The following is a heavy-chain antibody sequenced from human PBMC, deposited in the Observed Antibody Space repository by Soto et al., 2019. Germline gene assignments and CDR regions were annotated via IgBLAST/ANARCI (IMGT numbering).Heavy chain of an antibody. CDR1: GFTFDDYA. CDR3: AKDRGDVMVYAAHFDY. D-gene: IGHD2-8*01. Sequence: EVQLVESGGGLVQPGRSLRLSCAASGFTFDDYAMHWVRQAPGKGLEWVSGISWNSGSIGYADSVKGRFTISRDNAKNSLYLQMNSLRAEDTALYYCAKDRGDVMVYAAHFDYWGQGTLVTVSS. J-gene: IGHJ4*02. CDR2: ISWNSGSI. V-gene: IGHV3-9*01.